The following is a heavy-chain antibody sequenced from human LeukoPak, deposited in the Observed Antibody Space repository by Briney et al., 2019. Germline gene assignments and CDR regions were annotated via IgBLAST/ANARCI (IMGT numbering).Heavy chain of an antibody. CDR2: IWYDGSNK. V-gene: IGHV3-33*08. Sequence: GGSLRLSCAASGFTFSSYSMNWVRQAPGKGLEWVAVIWYDGSNKYYADSVKGRFTISRDNSKNTLYLQMNSLRAEDTAVYYCARDLANYDILTGSDYWGQGTLVTVSS. CDR3: ARDLANYDILTGSDY. D-gene: IGHD3-9*01. J-gene: IGHJ4*02. CDR1: GFTFSSYS.